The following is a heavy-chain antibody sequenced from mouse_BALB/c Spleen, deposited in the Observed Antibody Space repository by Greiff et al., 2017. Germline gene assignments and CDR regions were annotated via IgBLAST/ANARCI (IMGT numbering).Heavy chain of an antibody. CDR3: ALGPSPTSFAY. CDR1: GFTIKDTY. D-gene: IGHD2-10*02. V-gene: IGHV14-3*02. Sequence: VQLQQSGAELVKPGASVKLSCTASGFTIKDTYMHWVKQRPEQGLEWIGRIDPANGNTKYDPKFQGKATITADTSSNTAYLQLSSLTSEDTAVYYCALGPSPTSFAYWGQGTLVTVSA. J-gene: IGHJ3*01. CDR2: IDPANGNT.